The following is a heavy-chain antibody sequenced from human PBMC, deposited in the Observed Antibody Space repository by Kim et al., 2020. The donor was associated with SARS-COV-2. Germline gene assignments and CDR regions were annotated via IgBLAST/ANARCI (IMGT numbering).Heavy chain of an antibody. CDR1: GFNFNGNV. CDR2: INYFGDRI. CDR3: VREMPDSFFTFEH. Sequence: GGSLRLSCVASGFNFNGNVMHWIRRSPGKGLEWVSSINYFGDRIEYADSATGRFVISRDIARNSLFLQMNNLRVEDTAVYFCVREMPDSFFTFEHWGRGTQVTVSS. D-gene: IGHD5-18*01. V-gene: IGHV3-20*04. J-gene: IGHJ4*02.